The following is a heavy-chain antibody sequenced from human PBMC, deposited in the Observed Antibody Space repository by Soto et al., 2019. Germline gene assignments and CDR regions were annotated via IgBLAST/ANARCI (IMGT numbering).Heavy chain of an antibody. CDR1: GFTSSNYF. J-gene: IGHJ6*02. CDR2: ISYDGSNN. CDR3: ARGDPYYGMDV. V-gene: IGHV3-30*04. Sequence: QVQLVESGGGVVQPGRSLRLSCVASGFTSSNYFMHWVRQAPGKGLEWVALISYDGSNNHYTDSVKGRFTISRVNSKNTLYLQMNSLRGEDTAVYFCARGDPYYGMDVWGQGTTVTVSS.